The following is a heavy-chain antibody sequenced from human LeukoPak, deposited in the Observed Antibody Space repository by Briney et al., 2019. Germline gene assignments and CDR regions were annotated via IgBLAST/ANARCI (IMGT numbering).Heavy chain of an antibody. Sequence: GASVKVSCKASGGTFSSYAISWVRQAPGQGLEWMGRIIPILGIANYAQKFQGRVTITADKSTSTAYMELSSLRSEDTAVYYCAAGTIFKAFDIWGQGTMVTVSS. CDR3: AAGTIFKAFDI. D-gene: IGHD3-3*01. CDR1: GGTFSSYA. V-gene: IGHV1-69*04. CDR2: IIPILGIA. J-gene: IGHJ3*02.